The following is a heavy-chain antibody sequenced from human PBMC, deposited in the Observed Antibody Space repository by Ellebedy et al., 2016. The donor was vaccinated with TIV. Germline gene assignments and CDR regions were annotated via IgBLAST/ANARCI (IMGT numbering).Heavy chain of an antibody. D-gene: IGHD3-9*01. CDR2: IIPILGIA. V-gene: IGHV1-69*04. CDR3: AIGTYDILTGYYSGDY. J-gene: IGHJ4*02. CDR1: GGTFSSYA. Sequence: AASVKVSCKASGGTFSSYAISWVRQAPGQGLEWMGRIIPILGIANYAQKFQGRVTITADKSTSTAYMELSSLRSEDTAVYYCAIGTYDILTGYYSGDYWGQGTLVTVSS.